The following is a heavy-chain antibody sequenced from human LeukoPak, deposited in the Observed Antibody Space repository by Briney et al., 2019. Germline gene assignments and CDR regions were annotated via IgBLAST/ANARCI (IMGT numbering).Heavy chain of an antibody. J-gene: IGHJ3*02. V-gene: IGHV3-33*01. Sequence: PGRSLRLSCAASGFTFSSYGMHWVRQAPGKGLEWVAVIWYDGSYQYYGDSVKGRFTVSRDNSKNTLYLQMNSLRAEDTAVYYCARRDTLYGFDIWGQGTMVTVSS. CDR1: GFTFSSYG. CDR2: IWYDGSYQ. D-gene: IGHD5-18*01. CDR3: ARRDTLYGFDI.